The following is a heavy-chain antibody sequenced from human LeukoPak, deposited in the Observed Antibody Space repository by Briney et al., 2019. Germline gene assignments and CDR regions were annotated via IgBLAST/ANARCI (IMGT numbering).Heavy chain of an antibody. Sequence: SETLSLTCAVYGGYFSGYYWTWIRQPPGKGLGWIGEINHSGSTNYNPSLKSRVTISVDTSKNQFSLKLRSVTAVDTAVYYCARWGTDLWVPGVSYYYMDVWGEGTTVTVSS. J-gene: IGHJ6*03. CDR2: INHSGST. D-gene: IGHD3-16*01. CDR3: ARWGTDLWVPGVSYYYMDV. CDR1: GGYFSGYY. V-gene: IGHV4-34*01.